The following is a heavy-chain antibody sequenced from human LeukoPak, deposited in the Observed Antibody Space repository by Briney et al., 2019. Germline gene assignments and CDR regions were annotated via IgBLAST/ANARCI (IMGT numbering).Heavy chain of an antibody. CDR3: AREHYDDYA. D-gene: IGHD4-17*01. Sequence: GGSLRLSCAASGFTIGSFWMNWVRQAPGKGLEWVASIKYDVTEKYYVDSVKGRFTMSRDNATSTLYLQMDSLRAEDTAVYYCAREHYDDYAWGQGTLVTVSS. CDR2: IKYDVTEK. J-gene: IGHJ5*02. CDR1: GFTIGSFW. V-gene: IGHV3-7*01.